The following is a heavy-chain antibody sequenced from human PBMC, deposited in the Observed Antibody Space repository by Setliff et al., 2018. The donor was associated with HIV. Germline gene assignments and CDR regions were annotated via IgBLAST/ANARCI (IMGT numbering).Heavy chain of an antibody. CDR3: ARDQATGYEKVWFSWIDP. CDR2: IIPIFGTP. V-gene: IGHV1-69*01. Sequence: GGSLRLSCETSGFTFGDFCMNWVRQAPGKGLEWMGGIIPIFGTPNYAQKFQGRVTITADGSTSTAYMELSSLRFEDTATYYCARDQATGYEKVWFSWIDPWGQGTLVTVSS. J-gene: IGHJ5*02. CDR1: GFTFGDFC. D-gene: IGHD5-12*01.